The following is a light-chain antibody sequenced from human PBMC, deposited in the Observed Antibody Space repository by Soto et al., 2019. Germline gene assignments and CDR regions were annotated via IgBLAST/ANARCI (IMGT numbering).Light chain of an antibody. J-gene: IGLJ2*01. CDR3: NSYTSSSTLV. V-gene: IGLV2-14*01. CDR1: SSDVGGYNY. CDR2: DVG. Sequence: QSALTQPASVSGSPGQSITISCSGTSSDVGGYNYVSWYQQHPGKAPKLMIYDVGNRPSGVSNRFSGSKSGNTASLTISGLQAEDEADYYCNSYTSSSTLVFGGGTKLTVL.